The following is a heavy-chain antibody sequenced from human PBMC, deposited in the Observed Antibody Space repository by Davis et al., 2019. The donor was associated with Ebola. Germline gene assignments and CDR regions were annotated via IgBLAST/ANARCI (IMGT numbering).Heavy chain of an antibody. CDR3: ARGVAGDIVLMVYAIGEGYYFDY. CDR1: GGYISGYY. CDR2: LYHGGGT. J-gene: IGHJ4*02. D-gene: IGHD2-8*01. Sequence: MPSETLSLTCTVSGGYISGYYWSWIRQPPGKGLEWIGNLYHGGGTNYSPSLKSRLTISVDTSKNQFSLKLSSVTAADTAVYYCARGVAGDIVLMVYAIGEGYYFDYWGQGTLVTVSS. V-gene: IGHV4-59*08.